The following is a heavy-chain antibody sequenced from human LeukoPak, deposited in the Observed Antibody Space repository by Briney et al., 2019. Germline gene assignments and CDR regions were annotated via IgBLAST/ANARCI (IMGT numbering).Heavy chain of an antibody. CDR3: VRNGAFDI. CDR1: GGSISSYY. J-gene: IGHJ3*02. CDR2: IYYSGST. V-gene: IGHV4-59*08. D-gene: IGHD2-8*01. Sequence: PSETLSLTCTVSGGSISSYYWSWIRQPPGKGLEWIGYIYYSGSTNYNPSLKSRVTISVDTSKNQFSLKLSSVTAADTAVYYCVRNGAFDIWGQGTMVTVSS.